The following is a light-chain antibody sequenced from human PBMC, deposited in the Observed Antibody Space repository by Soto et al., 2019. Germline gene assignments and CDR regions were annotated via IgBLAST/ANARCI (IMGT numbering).Light chain of an antibody. CDR3: QQYGSSPPIT. CDR1: QSVSSSY. J-gene: IGKJ5*01. Sequence: EIVLTQSPGTLSLSQGERATLSCRASQSVSSSYLAWYQQKPGQAPRLLSYGASSRATGIPDRFSGSGSGTDFTLTISRLEPEDFAVYYCQQYGSSPPITFGQGTRLEI. V-gene: IGKV3-20*01. CDR2: GAS.